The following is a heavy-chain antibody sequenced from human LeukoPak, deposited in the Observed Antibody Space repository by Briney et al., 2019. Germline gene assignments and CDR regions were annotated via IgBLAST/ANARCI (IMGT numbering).Heavy chain of an antibody. Sequence: SETLSLTCTVSGGSISSSSYYWGWIRQPPGKGLEWIGSISYSGSTYYNPSLKSRVTIFVDTSKNQFSLKLSSVTAADTALYYCAGRITGTTSDSFDYWGQGTLVTVSS. V-gene: IGHV4-39*01. CDR2: ISYSGST. J-gene: IGHJ4*02. D-gene: IGHD1-20*01. CDR1: GGSISSSSYY. CDR3: AGRITGTTSDSFDY.